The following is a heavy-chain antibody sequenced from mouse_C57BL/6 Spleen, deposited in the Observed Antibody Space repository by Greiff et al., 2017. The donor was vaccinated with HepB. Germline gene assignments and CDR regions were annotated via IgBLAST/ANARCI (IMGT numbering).Heavy chain of an antibody. J-gene: IGHJ4*01. Sequence: EVQLQQSGPELVKPGASVKISCKASGYTFTDYYMNWVKQSHGKSLEWIGDINPNNGGTSYNQKFKGKATLTVDKSSSTAYMELRSLTSEDSAVYYCARYDYGNIYAMDYWGQGTSVTVSS. V-gene: IGHV1-26*01. D-gene: IGHD2-1*01. CDR2: INPNNGGT. CDR3: ARYDYGNIYAMDY. CDR1: GYTFTDYY.